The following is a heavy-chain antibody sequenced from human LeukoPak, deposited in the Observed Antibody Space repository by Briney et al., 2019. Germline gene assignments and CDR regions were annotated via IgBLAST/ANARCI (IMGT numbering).Heavy chain of an antibody. D-gene: IGHD5-12*01. Sequence: SETLSLTCTVSGGSISSSSYYWGWIRQPPGKGLEWIGSVYYSGSTYFNPSLKSRVTISVDTSKNQFSLKLSSVTAADTAVYYCARTTYIVATVGAIDYWGQGTLVTVSS. CDR2: VYYSGST. CDR3: ARTTYIVATVGAIDY. CDR1: GGSISSSSYY. J-gene: IGHJ4*02. V-gene: IGHV4-39*01.